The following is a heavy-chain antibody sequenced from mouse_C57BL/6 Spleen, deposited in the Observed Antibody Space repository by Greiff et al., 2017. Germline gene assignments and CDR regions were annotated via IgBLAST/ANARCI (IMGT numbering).Heavy chain of an antibody. Sequence: QVQLQQSGPELVKPGASVKISCKASGYAFSSSWMNWVKQRPGKGLEWIGRIYPGDGDTNYNGKFKGKATLTADKSSSTAYMQLSSLTSEDSAVYFCASDGYFSYALDYWGQGTSGTVSS. CDR3: ASDGYFSYALDY. CDR2: IYPGDGDT. V-gene: IGHV1-82*01. D-gene: IGHD2-3*01. CDR1: GYAFSSSW. J-gene: IGHJ4*01.